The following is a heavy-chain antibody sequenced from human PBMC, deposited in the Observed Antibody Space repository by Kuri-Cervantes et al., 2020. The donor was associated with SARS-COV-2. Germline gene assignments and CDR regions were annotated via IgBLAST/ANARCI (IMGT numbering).Heavy chain of an antibody. CDR1: GGSISSYY. V-gene: IGHV4-59*01. J-gene: IGHJ4*02. CDR2: IYYSGST. Sequence: SETLSLTCTVSGGSISSYYWSWIRQPPGKGLEWIGYIYYSGSTNYNPSLKSRVTISVDTSKNQFSLKLSSVTAADTAVYCCARVSRPYYFDYWGQGTLVTVSS. CDR3: ARVSRPYYFDY.